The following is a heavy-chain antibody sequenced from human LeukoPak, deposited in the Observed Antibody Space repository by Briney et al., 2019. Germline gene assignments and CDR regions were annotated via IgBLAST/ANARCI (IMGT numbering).Heavy chain of an antibody. D-gene: IGHD6-19*01. CDR1: GFTFSSYW. CDR2: IKQDGSEK. Sequence: GGSLRLSCAASGFTFSSYWMSWVRQAPGKGLEWVANIKQDGSEKHYVDSVKGRFTISRDNAKNSLYLQMNSLRAEDTAVYYCARQWLVLSFDYWGQGTLVTVSS. V-gene: IGHV3-7*01. J-gene: IGHJ4*02. CDR3: ARQWLVLSFDY.